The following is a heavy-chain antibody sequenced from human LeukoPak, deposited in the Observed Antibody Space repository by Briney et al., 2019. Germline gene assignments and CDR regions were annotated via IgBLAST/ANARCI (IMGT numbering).Heavy chain of an antibody. D-gene: IGHD4-23*01. V-gene: IGHV3-23*01. CDR2: ISGSGGST. J-gene: IGHJ4*02. Sequence: PGGSLRLSCAASGFTFSSYAMSWVRQAPGKGLEWVSAISGSGGSTYYADSVKGRFTISRDNSKNTLYLQMNSLRAEDTAVYCCAKAHDYGGNALFGYWGQGTLVTVSS. CDR1: GFTFSSYA. CDR3: AKAHDYGGNALFGY.